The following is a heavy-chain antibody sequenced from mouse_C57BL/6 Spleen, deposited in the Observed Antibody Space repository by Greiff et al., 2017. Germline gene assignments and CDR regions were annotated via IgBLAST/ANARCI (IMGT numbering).Heavy chain of an antibody. CDR1: GYAFSSYW. CDR3: ARSGDDGSGNYLDY. V-gene: IGHV1-80*01. CDR2: IYPGDGDT. D-gene: IGHD2-3*01. J-gene: IGHJ2*01. Sequence: VQLQQSGAELVKPGASVKISCKASGYAFSSYWMNWVKQRPGKGLEWIGQIYPGDGDTNYNGKFKGKATLTVDKSSSTAYMQLSSLTSEDSAVYFCARSGDDGSGNYLDYWGQGTTLTVSS.